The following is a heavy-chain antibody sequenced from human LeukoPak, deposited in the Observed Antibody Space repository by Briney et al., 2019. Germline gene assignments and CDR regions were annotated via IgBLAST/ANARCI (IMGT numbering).Heavy chain of an antibody. D-gene: IGHD6-13*01. CDR1: GGSISSSSYY. V-gene: IGHV4-39*02. Sequence: SETLSLTCTVSGGSISSSSYYWGWIRQPPGKGLEWIGSIYYSGSTYYNPSLKSRVTISVDTSKNQFSLKLSSVTAADTAVYYCARDAGIAAAGTQSYYYGMDVWGQGTTVTVSS. CDR3: ARDAGIAAAGTQSYYYGMDV. J-gene: IGHJ6*02. CDR2: IYYSGST.